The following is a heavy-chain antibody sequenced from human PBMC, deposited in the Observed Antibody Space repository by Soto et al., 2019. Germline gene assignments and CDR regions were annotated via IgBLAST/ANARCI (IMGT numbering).Heavy chain of an antibody. CDR3: GRGLSSDKVDS. V-gene: IGHV4-30-4*01. CDR1: GGSISDNHLY. CDR2: IYDSGST. Sequence: QVQLQESGPGLVKPSQTLSLTCTVSGGSISDNHLYWSWIRQPPGKGLEWIGHIYDSGSTSNNPSLTSRVTISGDSNNQFSLKLTSVTAADTAVYYCGRGLSSDKVDSGGQGTLVTVSS. D-gene: IGHD2-15*01. J-gene: IGHJ4*02.